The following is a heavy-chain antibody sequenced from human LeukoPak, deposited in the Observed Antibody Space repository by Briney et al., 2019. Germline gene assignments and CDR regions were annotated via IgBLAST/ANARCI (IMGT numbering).Heavy chain of an antibody. V-gene: IGHV3-23*01. J-gene: IGHJ5*02. D-gene: IGHD3-22*01. CDR2: ISGSGGST. CDR1: GFTFSSYA. CDR3: AKDGDSSGYPNWFDP. Sequence: GGSLRLSCAASGFTFSSYAMSWVRQAPGKGLEWVSAISGSGGSTYYADSVKGRFTISRDNSKNTLYLQMNSLGAEDTAVYYCAKDGDSSGYPNWFDPWGQGTLVTVSS.